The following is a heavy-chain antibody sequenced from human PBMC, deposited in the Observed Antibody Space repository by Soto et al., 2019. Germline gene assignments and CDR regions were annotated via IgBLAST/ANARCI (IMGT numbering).Heavy chain of an antibody. CDR1: GYTFTSYY. J-gene: IGHJ5*02. Sequence: ASVKVSCKASGYTFTSYYIHWVRQAPGQGLEWMGMINPNGGSTTSEQRFQGRLTMTGDMSTSTVYMELNGLRSEDTAVYYCASDCADYFASSGPPFRWLDLWGQGTLVPVSS. CDR3: ASDCADYFASSGPPFRWLDL. V-gene: IGHV1-46*01. CDR2: INPNGGST. D-gene: IGHD3-22*01.